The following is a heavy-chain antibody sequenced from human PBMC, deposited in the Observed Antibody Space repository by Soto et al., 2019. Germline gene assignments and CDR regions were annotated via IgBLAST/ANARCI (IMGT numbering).Heavy chain of an antibody. J-gene: IGHJ3*02. D-gene: IGHD3-22*01. Sequence: SETLSLTCTVSGGSISSYYWSWIRQPPGKGLEWIGYIYCSGSTNYNPSLKSRVTISVDTSKNQFSLKLSSVTAADTAVYYCARATGYYYDSSGYSDAFDIWGQGTMVTVSS. CDR3: ARATGYYYDSSGYSDAFDI. CDR2: IYCSGST. CDR1: GGSISSYY. V-gene: IGHV4-59*01.